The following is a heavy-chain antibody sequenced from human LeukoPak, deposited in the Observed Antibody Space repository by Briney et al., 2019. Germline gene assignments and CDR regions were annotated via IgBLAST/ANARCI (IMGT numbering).Heavy chain of an antibody. V-gene: IGHV4-59*01. CDR1: GGSISSYY. J-gene: IGHJ3*02. D-gene: IGHD2-8*01. CDR2: IYYSGST. Sequence: SETLSLTCTVSGGSISSYYWSWIRQPPGKGLEWIGYIYYSGSTNYNPSLKSRVTISVDTSKNQFSLKLSSVTAADTAVYYCARKMLGRNDAFDIWGQGTMVTVSS. CDR3: ARKMLGRNDAFDI.